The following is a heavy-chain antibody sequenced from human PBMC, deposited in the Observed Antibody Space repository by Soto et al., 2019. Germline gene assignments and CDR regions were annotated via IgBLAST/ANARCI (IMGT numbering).Heavy chain of an antibody. J-gene: IGHJ4*02. CDR3: ARGGSGYTWFNEF. Sequence: QEQLVQSGAEVKKPGSPVKVSCKASGGLFSSYPISWVRQVPEQGLEWMGGIIPVFQTAYYTQRFQGRVTITADESTNTAYMELSSLRSEDTAIYYCARGGSGYTWFNEFWGQGTLVTVSS. D-gene: IGHD3-22*01. CDR2: IIPVFQTA. V-gene: IGHV1-69*01. CDR1: GGLFSSYP.